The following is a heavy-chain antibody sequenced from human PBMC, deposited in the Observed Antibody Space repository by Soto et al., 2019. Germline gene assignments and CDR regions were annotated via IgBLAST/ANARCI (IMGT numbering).Heavy chain of an antibody. J-gene: IGHJ6*02. V-gene: IGHV1-69*13. Sequence: SVKVSCKASGGTFSSYAISWVRQAPGQGLEWMGGIIPIFGTANYAQKFQGRVTITADESTSTAYMELSSLRSEDTAVYYCARGADVTIFGVVISHYGMDVWGQGTTVTVSS. CDR1: GGTFSSYA. D-gene: IGHD3-3*01. CDR3: ARGADVTIFGVVISHYGMDV. CDR2: IIPIFGTA.